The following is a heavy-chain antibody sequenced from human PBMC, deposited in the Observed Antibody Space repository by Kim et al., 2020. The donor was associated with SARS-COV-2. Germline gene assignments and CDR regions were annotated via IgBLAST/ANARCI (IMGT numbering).Heavy chain of an antibody. D-gene: IGHD3-10*01. CDR2: IFYSGST. J-gene: IGHJ4*01. Sequence: SETLSLTCAVSVGSINTYSWNWIRQPPGKGLEWIGYIFYSGSTNYNPSLKSRVTISVDTSKNQFSLKLSAVTAADTAAYYCARLRFGAGTYYNPLYYFD. CDR3: ARLRFGAGTYYNPLYYFD. CDR1: VGSINTYS. V-gene: IGHV4-59*08.